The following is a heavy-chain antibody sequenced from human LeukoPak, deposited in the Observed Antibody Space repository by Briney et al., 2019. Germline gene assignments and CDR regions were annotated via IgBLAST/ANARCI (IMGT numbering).Heavy chain of an antibody. V-gene: IGHV3-30*18. CDR2: ISYDGSNK. CDR3: AKDQRAMDD. D-gene: IGHD5-18*01. CDR1: GFTFSSYG. J-gene: IGHJ4*02. Sequence: PGRSLRLSCAASGFTFSSYGMHWGRQAPGKGLEWVAVISYDGSNKYYADSVKGRFTISRDNSKNTLYLQMNSLRAEDTAVYYCAKDQRAMDDWGQGTLVTVSS.